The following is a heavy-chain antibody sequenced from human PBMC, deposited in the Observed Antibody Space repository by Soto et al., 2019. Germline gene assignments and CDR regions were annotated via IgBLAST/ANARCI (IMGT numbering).Heavy chain of an antibody. J-gene: IGHJ5*02. V-gene: IGHV3-21*01. CDR1: GFTFSSYS. D-gene: IGHD2-21*01. CDR3: AREFGGDSRLNWFDP. Sequence: GGSLRLSCAASGFTFSSYSMNWVRQAPGKGLEWVSSISSSSSYIYYADSVKGRFTISRDNAKNSLYLQMNSLRAEDTAVYYCAREFGGDSRLNWFDPWGQGTLVTVSS. CDR2: ISSSSSYI.